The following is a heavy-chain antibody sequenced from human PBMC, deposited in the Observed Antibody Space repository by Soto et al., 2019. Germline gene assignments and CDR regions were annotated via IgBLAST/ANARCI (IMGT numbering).Heavy chain of an antibody. CDR1: GFTFSDYY. J-gene: IGHJ4*02. V-gene: IGHV3-11*06. CDR3: ASSLIAAAGPFDY. Sequence: GGSLRLSCAASGFTFSDYYMSWIRQAPGKGLEWVSYISSSSSYTNYADSVKGRFTISRDNAKNSLYLQMNSLRAEDTAVYYFASSLIAAAGPFDYWGQGTLVTVSS. D-gene: IGHD6-13*01. CDR2: ISSSSSYT.